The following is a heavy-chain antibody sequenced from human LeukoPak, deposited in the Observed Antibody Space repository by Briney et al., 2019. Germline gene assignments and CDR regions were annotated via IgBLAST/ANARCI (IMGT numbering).Heavy chain of an antibody. CDR2: INSDGSST. D-gene: IGHD5-24*01. J-gene: IGHJ4*02. V-gene: IGHV3-74*01. CDR1: GFSFSSHW. CDR3: ARDWDGYGAPGDY. Sequence: GGSLRLSCAASGFSFSSHWMHWVRQVPGKGLVWVSRINSDGSSTNYADSVKGRFTIYRDNAKNTLYLQMNSLRAEDTAVYYCARDWDGYGAPGDYWGQGTLVTVSS.